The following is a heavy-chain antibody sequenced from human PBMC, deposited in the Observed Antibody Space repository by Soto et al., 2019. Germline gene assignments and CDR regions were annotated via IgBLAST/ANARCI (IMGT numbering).Heavy chain of an antibody. CDR3: ARGWGGYDSYFDY. J-gene: IGHJ4*02. Sequence: QVQLQESGPGLVKPSETLSLTCTVSGGSITSYYWTWIRQPPGKGLEWIGYMYYTGTTNYNPSLKGRVTRSLDTSKRQFSLNLSSVTAADTAVYYCARGWGGYDSYFDYWGQGTLVTVSS. CDR1: GGSITSYY. V-gene: IGHV4-59*01. CDR2: MYYTGTT. D-gene: IGHD5-12*01.